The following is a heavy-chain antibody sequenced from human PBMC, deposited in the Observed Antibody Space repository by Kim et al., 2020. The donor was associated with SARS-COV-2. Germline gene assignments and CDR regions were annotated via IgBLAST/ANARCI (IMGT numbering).Heavy chain of an antibody. J-gene: IGHJ4*01. CDR3: AKVKVGYGDYVYYFDF. V-gene: IGHV3-30*18. CDR2: ISYDGSNK. CDR1: GFTFSSYG. D-gene: IGHD4-17*01. Sequence: LSLTCAASGFTFSSYGMHWVRQAPGKGLVWVAVISYDGSNKYYADAVKGRFTISRDNSKNTLYLQMNSLRAEDTAVYYCAKVKVGYGDYVYYFDFWR.